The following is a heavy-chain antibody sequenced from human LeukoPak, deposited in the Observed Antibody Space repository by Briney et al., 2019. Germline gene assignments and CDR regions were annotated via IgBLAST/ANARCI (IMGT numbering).Heavy chain of an antibody. CDR1: GYSISSGYY. V-gene: IGHV4-38-2*02. Sequence: SETLSLTCTVSGYSISSGYYWGWIRPPPGKGLEWIGSIYHSGSTYYNPSLKSRVTISVDTSKNQFSLKLSSVTAADTAVYYCARQLTPEDAFDIWGQGTMVTVSS. CDR2: IYHSGST. J-gene: IGHJ3*02. D-gene: IGHD1-1*01. CDR3: ARQLTPEDAFDI.